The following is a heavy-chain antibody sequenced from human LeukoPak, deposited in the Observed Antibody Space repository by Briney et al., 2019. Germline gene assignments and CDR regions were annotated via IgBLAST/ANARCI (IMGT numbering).Heavy chain of an antibody. J-gene: IGHJ5*02. V-gene: IGHV1-46*01. CDR1: GYTFTSYY. CDR3: ARGGAHIVLMKYAENWFDP. CDR2: VNPRGGST. D-gene: IGHD2-8*01. Sequence: ASVKVSCKASGYTFTSYYMHWVRQAPGQGPEWMGMVNPRGGSTSYAQKFQGRVTMTRDMSTSTVYMELSSLRSEDTAVYYSARGGAHIVLMKYAENWFDPWGQGTLVTVSS.